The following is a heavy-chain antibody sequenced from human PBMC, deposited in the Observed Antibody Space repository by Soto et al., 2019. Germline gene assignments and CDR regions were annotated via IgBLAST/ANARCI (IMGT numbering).Heavy chain of an antibody. Sequence: PGGSLRLSCEGSGFSFNPYNMNWVRQAPGKGLEWVASISTSSSYIYYAASVEGRFTVSRDNARNSLFLQMTDLRDEDTAVYFCARGLERDTVKNWFDSWGQGTQVTVSS. V-gene: IGHV3-21*01. CDR3: ARGLERDTVKNWFDS. CDR1: GFSFNPYN. J-gene: IGHJ5*01. CDR2: ISTSSSYI. D-gene: IGHD1-1*01.